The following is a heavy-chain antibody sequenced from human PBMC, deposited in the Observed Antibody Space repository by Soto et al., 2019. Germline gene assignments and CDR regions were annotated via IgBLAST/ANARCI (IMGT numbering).Heavy chain of an antibody. CDR1: GGSISSSSYY. V-gene: IGHV4-39*01. Sequence: SETLSLTCTVSGGSISSSSYYWGWIRQPPGKGLEWIGSIYYSGSTYYNPSLKSRVTISVDTSKNQFSLKLSSVTATDTAVYYCARLNVLRYFEIFDPWGQGTLVTVSS. D-gene: IGHD3-9*01. CDR3: ARLNVLRYFEIFDP. CDR2: IYYSGST. J-gene: IGHJ5*02.